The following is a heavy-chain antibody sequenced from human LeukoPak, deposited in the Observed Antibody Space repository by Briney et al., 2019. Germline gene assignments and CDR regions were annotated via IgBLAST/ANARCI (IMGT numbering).Heavy chain of an antibody. J-gene: IGHJ1*01. Sequence: GGSLRLSCEDSGFTFRSYVMHWVRQAPGKGLEWVAVTSSDETIKYYANSVKGRLTISRDNSKNTLYLQMNSLTVEDTAVYYYATGSLSGYPYAGYFQHWGQGTLVTVSS. CDR3: ATGSLSGYPYAGYFQH. CDR1: GFTFRSYV. V-gene: IGHV3-30*04. CDR2: TSSDETIK. D-gene: IGHD3-3*01.